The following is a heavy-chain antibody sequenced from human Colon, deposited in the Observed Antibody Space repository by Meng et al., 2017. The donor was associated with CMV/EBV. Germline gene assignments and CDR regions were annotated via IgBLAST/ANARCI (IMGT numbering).Heavy chain of an antibody. CDR1: GFTFNNYW. D-gene: IGHD2-15*01. CDR3: ARDTPHNAFEP. CDR2: IDNEGGGA. Sequence: LSCVASGFTFNNYWLRWGRQPPGGGLVWLSRIDNEGGGAIYADSVRGRFTVSRDNARNTVYLQMNNLRDEDTAVYYCARDTPHNAFEPWGHGTLVTVSS. J-gene: IGHJ5*02. V-gene: IGHV3-74*01.